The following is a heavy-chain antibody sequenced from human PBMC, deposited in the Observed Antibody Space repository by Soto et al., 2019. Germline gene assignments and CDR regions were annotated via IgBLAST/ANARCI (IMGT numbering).Heavy chain of an antibody. V-gene: IGHV1-18*01. CDR2: TSIYNGNT. D-gene: IGHD4-17*01. J-gene: IGHJ4*02. CDR3: ARWDDYGASDQYHFDQ. Sequence: QVQLVQSGPEVQKPGASLKVSCKASGYTFTASGISWVRQAPGQGLEWMDWTSIYNGNTEYSPIFLGRVVMTTDTYADTAYLELKSLRPDDAALYYCARWDDYGASDQYHFDQWGQGTLVTVSS. CDR1: GYTFTASG.